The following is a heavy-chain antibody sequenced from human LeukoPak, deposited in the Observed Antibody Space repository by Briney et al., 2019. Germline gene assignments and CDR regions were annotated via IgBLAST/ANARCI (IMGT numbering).Heavy chain of an antibody. V-gene: IGHV4-30-4*08. CDR3: AREVRGEAFDI. CDR1: GGSISDYY. J-gene: IGHJ3*02. Sequence: SETLSLTCSVSGGSISDYYWSWIRQPPGKGLEWTGYIYYSGSTYYNPSLKSRVTISVDTSKNQFSLKLSSVTAADTAVYYCAREVRGEAFDIWGQGTMVTVSS. CDR2: IYYSGST. D-gene: IGHD3-10*01.